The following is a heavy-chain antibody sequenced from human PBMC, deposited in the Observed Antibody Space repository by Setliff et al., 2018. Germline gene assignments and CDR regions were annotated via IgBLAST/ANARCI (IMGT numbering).Heavy chain of an antibody. V-gene: IGHV1-18*01. CDR1: GYTFSDYG. Sequence: ASVKVSCKASGYTFSDYGITWVRQAPGQGLEWMGWISIYTGNAYYAHKLQGRVTMTTDTSTDTAYLELRSLRSDDTAVYYCSRLVRYCTTTSCQRLSSGEYWGQGTLVTVSS. D-gene: IGHD2-2*01. CDR2: ISIYTGNA. CDR3: SRLVRYCTTTSCQRLSSGEY. J-gene: IGHJ4*02.